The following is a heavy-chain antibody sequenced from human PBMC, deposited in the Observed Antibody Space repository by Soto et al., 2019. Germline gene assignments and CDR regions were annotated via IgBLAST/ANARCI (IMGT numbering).Heavy chain of an antibody. V-gene: IGHV3-23*01. CDR1: GFTFSNYA. J-gene: IGHJ1*01. Sequence: EVQLLESGGGLVQPGGSLRLSCAASGFTFSNYAMNWVRQAPGKGLEWVSTAGNSGGTTYYADSVKGRFTISRDNAENTLWLQMNSLRADDTAVYYCARVTVTGSVSFQHWGQGTLVTVSS. D-gene: IGHD3-9*01. CDR3: ARVTVTGSVSFQH. CDR2: AGNSGGTT.